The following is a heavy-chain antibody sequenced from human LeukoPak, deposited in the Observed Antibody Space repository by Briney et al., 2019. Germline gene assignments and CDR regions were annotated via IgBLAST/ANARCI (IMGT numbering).Heavy chain of an antibody. CDR1: GFNFSSYA. V-gene: IGHV3-23*01. CDR3: AKYLAVVAATGYYDY. CDR2: ISGSGGST. D-gene: IGHD2-15*01. J-gene: IGHJ4*02. Sequence: PGGSLRLSCAASGFNFSSYAMSWVRLAPGKGLECVSAISGSGGSTYYADSVKGRFTISRDNSKNTLYLQMNSLRAEDTAVYYCAKYLAVVAATGYYDYWGQGTLVTVSS.